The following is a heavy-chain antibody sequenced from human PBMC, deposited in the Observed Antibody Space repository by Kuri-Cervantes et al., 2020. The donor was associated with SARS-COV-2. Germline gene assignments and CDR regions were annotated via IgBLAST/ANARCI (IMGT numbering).Heavy chain of an antibody. CDR2: IKQDGSEK. Sequence: GESLKISCAASGFTFSSYWMSWVRQAPGKGLEWVANIKQDGSEKYYVDSVKGRFTISRDNAKNSLYLQMNSLRAEDTAVYYCARVRGGVRAAAGLDYWGQGTLVTDSS. D-gene: IGHD6-13*01. CDR3: ARVRGGVRAAAGLDY. J-gene: IGHJ4*02. V-gene: IGHV3-7*01. CDR1: GFTFSSYW.